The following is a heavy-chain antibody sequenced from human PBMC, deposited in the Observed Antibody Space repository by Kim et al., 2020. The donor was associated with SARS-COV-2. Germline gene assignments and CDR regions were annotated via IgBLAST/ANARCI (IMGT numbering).Heavy chain of an antibody. V-gene: IGHV1-46*01. CDR3: ARGNSGYDFVAFDS. J-gene: IGHJ5*01. Sequence: ASVKVSCKASGYTFTNYWIHWVRQAPGQGLEWMGIINFSGDSTNFAQKFQGRVTLTRDTSTSTFYMEVRSLASDDTAVYFCARGNSGYDFVAFDSWGQGT. CDR1: GYTFTNYW. CDR2: INFSGDST. D-gene: IGHD5-12*01.